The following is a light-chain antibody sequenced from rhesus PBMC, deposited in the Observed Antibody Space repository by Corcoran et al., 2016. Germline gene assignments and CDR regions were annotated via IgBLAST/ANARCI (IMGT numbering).Light chain of an antibody. CDR2: DVS. CDR3: SSYAGSNTDV. J-gene: IGLJ6*01. Sequence: QAALTQPPSVSGSPGQSVTISCTGTSSDIGGYNYVSWYQQLPGKAPKLMIYDVSMRPSGVSDRFSGSKSGNTASLTISGLQAEDEADYYCSSYAGSNTDVLGSGTKLTVL. V-gene: IGLV2-23*01. CDR1: SSDIGGYNY.